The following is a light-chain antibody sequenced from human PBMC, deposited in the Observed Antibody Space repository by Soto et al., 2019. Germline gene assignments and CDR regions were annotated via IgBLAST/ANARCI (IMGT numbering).Light chain of an antibody. V-gene: IGLV2-14*01. CDR2: EVS. Sequence: QSVLTQPASVSGSPGQSITISCTGTNSDIGGYNYVSWYQQHPGKAPKLMIYEVSNRPSGVSHRFSGSKSGNTASLTISGLQAEDEADYYCSSHTNSSIFVFGGGTQLTVL. CDR1: NSDIGGYNY. J-gene: IGLJ2*01. CDR3: SSHTNSSIFV.